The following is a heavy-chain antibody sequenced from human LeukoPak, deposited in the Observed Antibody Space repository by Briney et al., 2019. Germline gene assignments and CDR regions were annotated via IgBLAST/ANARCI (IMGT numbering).Heavy chain of an antibody. J-gene: IGHJ5*02. Sequence: GGSLRLSCAASGFTFSSYSMNWVRQAPGKGLEWVSSISSSSSYIYYADSVKGRFTISRDNAKNSLYLQMNSLRAEDTAVYYCARDWEFGIVVVPAAATFDPWGQGTLVTVSS. V-gene: IGHV3-21*01. CDR3: ARDWEFGIVVVPAAATFDP. CDR2: ISSSSSYI. CDR1: GFTFSSYS. D-gene: IGHD2-2*01.